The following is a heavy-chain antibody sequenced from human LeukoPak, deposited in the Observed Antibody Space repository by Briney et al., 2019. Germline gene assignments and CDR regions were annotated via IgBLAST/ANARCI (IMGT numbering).Heavy chain of an antibody. Sequence: GGSLRLSCAASGFAFSTYPMHWLRQAPGKGLEWVAVISSDGSNQYYADSVKGRFTISRDNSRNTLYLQMNSLRSEDTAVNYCVTGRNYYNDYWGQGTLVTVSS. CDR2: ISSDGSNQ. D-gene: IGHD3-10*01. V-gene: IGHV3-30*01. J-gene: IGHJ4*02. CDR1: GFAFSTYP. CDR3: VTGRNYYNDY.